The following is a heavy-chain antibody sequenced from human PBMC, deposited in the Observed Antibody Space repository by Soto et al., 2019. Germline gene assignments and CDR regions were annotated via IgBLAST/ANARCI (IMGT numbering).Heavy chain of an antibody. CDR1: GFTVSSNF. J-gene: IGHJ4*02. CDR3: ATMLRGGVPPL. D-gene: IGHD3-10*01. CDR2: IYYGGTP. V-gene: IGHV3-53*02. Sequence: EVQLVETGGGLIQAGGSLRLSCVASGFTVSSNFVSWVRQAPGKGLEWVANIYYGGTPYYADSVRGRFTISRDISKNTMYLEMNSLRLEDTAIYYCATMLRGGVPPLWGPGTRVTVSS.